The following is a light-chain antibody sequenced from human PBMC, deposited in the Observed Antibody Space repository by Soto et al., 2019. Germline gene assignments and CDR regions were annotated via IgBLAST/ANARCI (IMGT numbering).Light chain of an antibody. V-gene: IGKV1-39*01. J-gene: IGKJ2*01. CDR2: APS. Sequence: DIQMTQSPSSLSASVGDRVTITCRAIQSISSYLNWYQQKPGKAPKLLIYAPSSLQSGVPSRFSGSGSGTDFTLTISSLQPEDFATYYCQQSYSTPRTFVQGTKLEIK. CDR1: QSISSY. CDR3: QQSYSTPRT.